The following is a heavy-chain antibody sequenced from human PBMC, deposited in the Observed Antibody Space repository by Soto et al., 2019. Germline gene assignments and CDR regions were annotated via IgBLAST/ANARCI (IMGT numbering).Heavy chain of an antibody. Sequence: GGSLRLSCAASGFTFSSYGMHWVRQAPGKGLEWVAVISYDGSNKYYADSVKGRFTISRDNSKNTLYLQMNTLRADDTAVYYCAKAARLLDCWGQGTLVTVSS. D-gene: IGHD6-25*01. CDR1: GFTFSSYG. J-gene: IGHJ4*02. CDR2: ISYDGSNK. CDR3: AKAARLLDC. V-gene: IGHV3-30*18.